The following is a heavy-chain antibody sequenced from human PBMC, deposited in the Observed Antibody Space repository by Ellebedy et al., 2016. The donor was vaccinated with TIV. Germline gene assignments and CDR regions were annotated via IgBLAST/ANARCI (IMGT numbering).Heavy chain of an antibody. V-gene: IGHV1-2*02. CDR2: INPNSGGT. CDR1: GYTFTGYY. CDR3: ARAPYYYDSSGYPNNGNFDY. D-gene: IGHD3-22*01. J-gene: IGHJ4*02. Sequence: AASVKVSCKASGYTFTGYYMHWVRQAPGQGLEWMGWINPNSGGTNYAQKFQGRVTMTRDTSISTAYMELSRLRSDDTAVYYYARAPYYYDSSGYPNNGNFDYWGQGTLVTVSS.